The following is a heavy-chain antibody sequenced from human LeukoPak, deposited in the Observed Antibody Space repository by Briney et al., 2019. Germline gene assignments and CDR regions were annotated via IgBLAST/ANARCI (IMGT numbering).Heavy chain of an antibody. D-gene: IGHD3-9*01. V-gene: IGHV4-34*01. Sequence: PSETLSLTCAVYGGSFSDYSWTWLRQAPGEGLEWIGEINHNGGTNHNPSLVSRVIMSVDTSKNQFSLKVSSVTAADTAVYYCARVAYRYSINDWSRTGLGAYATKYYYYMDVWGKGTTVTVSS. J-gene: IGHJ6*03. CDR1: GGSFSDYS. CDR2: INHNGGT. CDR3: ARVAYRYSINDWSRTGLGAYATKYYYYMDV.